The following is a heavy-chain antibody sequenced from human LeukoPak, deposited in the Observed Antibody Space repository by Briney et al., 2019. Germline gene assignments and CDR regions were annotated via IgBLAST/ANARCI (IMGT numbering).Heavy chain of an antibody. CDR3: ARDRGYSYGYYYYYMDV. CDR1: GGSISSGRYS. V-gene: IGHV4-61*02. CDR2: IYPSGST. D-gene: IGHD5-18*01. Sequence: SETLSLTCTVSGGSISSGRYSWSWIRQPTGKGLEWIGRIYPSGSTNYNPSLKSRVTISVDTSKNQFSLKLSSVTAADTAVYYCARDRGYSYGYYYYYMDVWGKGTTVTISS. J-gene: IGHJ6*03.